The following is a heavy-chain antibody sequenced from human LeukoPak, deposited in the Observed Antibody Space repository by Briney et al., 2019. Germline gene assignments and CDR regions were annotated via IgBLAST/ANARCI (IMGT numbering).Heavy chain of an antibody. CDR3: AGAIQFGGYFDY. CDR1: GFTVSRDY. V-gene: IGHV3-53*01. D-gene: IGHD2-15*01. CDR2: IYGGDTT. J-gene: IGHJ4*02. Sequence: GTSLRLSCAASGFTVSRDYMSWVRQAPGKGLEWVSVIYGGDTTYYADSVRGRFTISRDTSKNTLYLQMNSLRVDDTAVYYCAGAIQFGGYFDYWGQGTLVTVSS.